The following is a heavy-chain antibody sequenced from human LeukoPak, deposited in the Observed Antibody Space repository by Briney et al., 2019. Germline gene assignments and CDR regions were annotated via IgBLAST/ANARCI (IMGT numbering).Heavy chain of an antibody. CDR3: AKFVSGYFDY. J-gene: IGHJ4*02. CDR1: GFTFSSSA. D-gene: IGHD2/OR15-2a*01. V-gene: IGHV3-23*01. Sequence: GGSLRLSCAASGFTFSSSAMSWVRQAPGKGLEWVSAISNNGGYTYYADSVQGRFTISRDNSKNTLYLQMNSLRAEDTAVYYCAKFVSGYFDYWGQGTLVTVSS. CDR2: ISNNGGYT.